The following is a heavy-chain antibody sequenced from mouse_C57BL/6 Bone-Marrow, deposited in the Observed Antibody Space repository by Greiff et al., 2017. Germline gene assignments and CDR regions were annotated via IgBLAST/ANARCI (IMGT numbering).Heavy chain of an antibody. V-gene: IGHV1-4*01. J-gene: IGHJ2*01. CDR2: INPSSGYT. Sequence: VQLQQSGAELARPGASVKMSCKASGYTFTSYTMHWVKQRPGQGLEWIGYINPSSGYTKSNQKFKDKATWTADKSSSTAYMQPSSLTYEDSAVYYCARWRLFCFGYWGQGTTLTVSS. CDR1: GYTFTSYT. CDR3: ARWRLFCFGY.